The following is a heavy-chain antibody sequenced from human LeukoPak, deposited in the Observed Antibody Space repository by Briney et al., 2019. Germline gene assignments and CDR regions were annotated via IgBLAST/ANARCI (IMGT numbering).Heavy chain of an antibody. D-gene: IGHD1/OR15-1a*01. V-gene: IGHV4-30-2*01. CDR2: IYHSGST. CDR1: GGSISSGGYS. J-gene: IGHJ5*02. Sequence: SQTLSLTCAVSGGSISSGGYSWSWIRQPPGKGLEWIGYIYHSGSTYYNPSLKSRVTISVDRSKNQFSLKLSSVTAADTAVFYCARSSRPQNTNWFDPWGQGTLVTVSS. CDR3: ARSSRPQNTNWFDP.